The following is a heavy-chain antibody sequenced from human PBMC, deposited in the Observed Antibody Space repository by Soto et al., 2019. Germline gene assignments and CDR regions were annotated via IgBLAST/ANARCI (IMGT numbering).Heavy chain of an antibody. CDR3: ARKGPGGYNKNYYYYRVEV. CDR2: IYPGDSDT. V-gene: IGHV5-51*01. J-gene: IGHJ6*02. Sequence: PGESLKISCKGSGYSFTSYWIGWVRQMPGKGLEWMGIIYPGDSDTRYSPSFQGQVTLSADKSISTAYLQWSSLKASDTAMYYCARKGPGGYNKNYYYYRVEVWGQGTTVTDPS. D-gene: IGHD5-12*01. CDR1: GYSFTSYW.